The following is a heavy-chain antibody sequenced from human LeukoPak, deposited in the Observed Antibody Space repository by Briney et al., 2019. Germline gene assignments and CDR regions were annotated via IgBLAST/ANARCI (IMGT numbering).Heavy chain of an antibody. CDR1: GGSISSSSYY. Sequence: SETLSLTCTVSGGSISSSSYYWGWIRQPPGKGLEWIGTIYYSGSTYYNPSLKSRVTISVDTSKNQFSLKVSSVTAADTAVYCCARISGYRSNWSIDYWGQGTLVTVSS. CDR3: ARISGYRSNWSIDY. J-gene: IGHJ4*02. D-gene: IGHD6-13*01. CDR2: IYYSGST. V-gene: IGHV4-39*01.